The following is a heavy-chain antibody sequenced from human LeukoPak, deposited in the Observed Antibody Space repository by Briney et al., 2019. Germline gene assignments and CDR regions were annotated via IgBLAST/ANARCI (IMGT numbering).Heavy chain of an antibody. V-gene: IGHV1-2*02. CDR1: GYTFTGYY. CDR3: ARAHEYGDLPIDY. J-gene: IGHJ4*02. CDR2: INPDSGGT. D-gene: IGHD4-17*01. Sequence: ASVKVSCKASGYTFTGYYMHWVRQAPGQGLEWMGWINPDSGGTNYAQKFQGRVTMTRGTSISTAYMELSRLRSDDTAVYSCARAHEYGDLPIDYWGQGTLVTVSS.